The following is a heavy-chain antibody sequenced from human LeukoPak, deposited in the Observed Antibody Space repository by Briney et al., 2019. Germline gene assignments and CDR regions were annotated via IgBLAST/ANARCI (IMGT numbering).Heavy chain of an antibody. CDR2: IYSSGST. D-gene: IGHD7-27*01. V-gene: IGHV4-59*08. J-gene: IGHJ4*02. CDR3: ERRLTGDPKFDY. Sequence: PSETLSLTCSVSGGSISNYFWTWSRQPPGKGLEWIGYIYSSGSTYYNPSLKSRVTISVDTSKNRFSLKLSTVTAADTAVYYCERRLTGDPKFDYWGQGTLVTVSS. CDR1: GGSISNYF.